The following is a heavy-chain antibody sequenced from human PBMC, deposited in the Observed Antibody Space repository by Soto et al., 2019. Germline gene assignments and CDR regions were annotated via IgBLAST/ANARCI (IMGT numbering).Heavy chain of an antibody. CDR3: ATQGYYDFWSGYNGYGMDV. CDR2: IYYSGST. Sequence: PAETLSLTCTVSGGSISSSSYYWGWIRQPTGKGLEWIGSIYYSGSTYYNPSLKSRVTISVDTSKNQFSLKLSSVTAADTAVYYCATQGYYDFWSGYNGYGMDVWGQGTTVTVSS. V-gene: IGHV4-39*01. J-gene: IGHJ6*02. D-gene: IGHD3-3*01. CDR1: GGSISSSSYY.